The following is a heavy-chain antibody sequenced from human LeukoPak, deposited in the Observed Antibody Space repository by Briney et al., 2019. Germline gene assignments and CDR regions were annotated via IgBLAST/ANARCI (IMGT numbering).Heavy chain of an antibody. V-gene: IGHV3-15*01. CDR1: EFTFNNAW. J-gene: IGHJ4*02. CDR3: IRELLNFFDY. CDR2: IKSKTDGGTT. D-gene: IGHD1-26*01. Sequence: GGSLRLSCAASEFTFNNAWMSWVRQAPGKGLECVGRIKSKTDGGTTDYAAPVKGRFTISRDDSKNTLYLQMNSLKTEDTAVYYCIRELLNFFDYWGQGTLVTVSS.